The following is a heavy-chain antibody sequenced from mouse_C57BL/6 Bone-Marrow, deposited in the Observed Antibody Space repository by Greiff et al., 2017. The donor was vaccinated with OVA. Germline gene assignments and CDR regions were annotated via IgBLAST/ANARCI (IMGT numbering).Heavy chain of an antibody. CDR2: IYPGGGYP. CDR3: AREGDYYGSSYVGWFAY. Sequence: VQLQQSGAELVRPGTSVKMSCKASGYTFTNYWIGWAKQRPGHGLEWIGDIYPGGGYPNYNEKFKGKATLTADKSSSTAYMQFSSLTSEDSAIYYCAREGDYYGSSYVGWFAYWGQGTLVTVSA. V-gene: IGHV1-63*01. J-gene: IGHJ3*01. D-gene: IGHD1-1*01. CDR1: GYTFTNYW.